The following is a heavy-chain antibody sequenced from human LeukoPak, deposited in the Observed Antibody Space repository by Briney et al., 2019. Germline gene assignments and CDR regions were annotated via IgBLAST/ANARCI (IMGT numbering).Heavy chain of an antibody. J-gene: IGHJ4*02. V-gene: IGHV1-8*02. CDR2: MNPNSGDA. CDR1: GYSFTSYD. D-gene: IGHD4-23*01. Sequence: GASVKVSCKASGYSFTSYDINWVGQATGQGLEWIGWMNPNSGDADYTQKFKGRVTFTRDTSTRTAYMEVNSLGSEDTAVYYCARSNFGGNVHFDHWGQGTLVTVSS. CDR3: ARSNFGGNVHFDH.